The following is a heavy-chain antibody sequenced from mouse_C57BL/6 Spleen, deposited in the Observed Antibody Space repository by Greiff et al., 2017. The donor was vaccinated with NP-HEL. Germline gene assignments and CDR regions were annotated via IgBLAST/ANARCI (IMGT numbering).Heavy chain of an antibody. D-gene: IGHD3-2*02. V-gene: IGHV1-69*01. CDR2: IDPSDSYT. Sequence: QVQLQQPGAELVMPGASVKLSCKASGYTFTSYWMHWVKQRPGQGLEWIGEIDPSDSYTNYNQKFKGKSTLTVDKSSSTAYMQLSSLTSEDSAVYYCAADSSGYRDWGQGTTLTVAS. CDR1: GYTFTSYW. CDR3: AADSSGYRD. J-gene: IGHJ2*01.